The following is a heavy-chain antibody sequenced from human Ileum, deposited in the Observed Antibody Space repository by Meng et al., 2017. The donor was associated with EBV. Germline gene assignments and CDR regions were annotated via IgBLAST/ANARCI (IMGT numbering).Heavy chain of an antibody. V-gene: IGHV4-4*02. D-gene: IGHD1-14*01. CDR2: IYHSGIT. CDR3: ARDPTGGEDHQRV. J-gene: IGHJ4*02. CDR1: GCSISSSNW. Sequence: VLLQESGPGMVKPSGTLSLTGAVSGCSISSSNWWSWVRQPPGKGLEWIGKIYHSGITIYNPSLKSRVTMSVDNSKNQFSLKLNSMTAADTAVYYCARDPTGGEDHQRVWGQGTMVTVSS.